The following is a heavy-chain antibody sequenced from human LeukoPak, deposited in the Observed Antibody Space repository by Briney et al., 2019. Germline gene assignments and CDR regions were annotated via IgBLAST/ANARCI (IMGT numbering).Heavy chain of an antibody. CDR1: GFTFSSYS. V-gene: IGHV3-21*01. CDR2: ISSSSSYI. D-gene: IGHD4-17*01. CDR3: ARDLMTTVTTVDY. J-gene: IGHJ4*02. Sequence: GGSLRLSCAASGFTFSSYSMNLVRQAPGKGLEWVSSISSSSSYIYYADSVKGRFTISRDNAKNSLYLQMNSLRAEDTAVYYCARDLMTTVTTVDYWGQGTLVTVSS.